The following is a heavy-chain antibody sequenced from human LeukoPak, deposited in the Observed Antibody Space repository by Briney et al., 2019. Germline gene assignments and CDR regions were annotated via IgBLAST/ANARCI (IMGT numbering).Heavy chain of an antibody. D-gene: IGHD1-26*01. CDR2: IYSGGST. CDR3: ARGAGYSGSYPGDY. CDR1: GFTFSSYS. Sequence: GGSLRLSCAASGFTFSSYSMNWVRQAPGKGLEWVSVIYSGGSTYYADSVKGRFTISRDNSKNTLYLQMNSLRAEDTAVYYCARGAGYSGSYPGDYWGQGTLVTVSS. V-gene: IGHV3-53*01. J-gene: IGHJ4*02.